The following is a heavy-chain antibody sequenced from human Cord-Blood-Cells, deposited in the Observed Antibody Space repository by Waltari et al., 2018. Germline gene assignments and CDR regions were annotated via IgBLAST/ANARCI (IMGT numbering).Heavy chain of an antibody. V-gene: IGHV1-2*04. J-gene: IGHJ5*02. CDR2: IHPNSGGT. CDR1: GYTFTGYY. Sequence: QVQLVQSGAEVTKPGASVKVSCKASGYTFTGYYMHWVRQAPGQGLEWMGWIHPNSGGTNYAQKFQGWVTMTRDTSISTAYMELSRRRSYDTAVYYCARLEAVAGYNWFDPWGQGTLVTVSS. CDR3: ARLEAVAGYNWFDP. D-gene: IGHD6-19*01.